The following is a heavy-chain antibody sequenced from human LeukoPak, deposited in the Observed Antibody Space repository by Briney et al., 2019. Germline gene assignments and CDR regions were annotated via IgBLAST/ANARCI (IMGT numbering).Heavy chain of an antibody. D-gene: IGHD3-10*01. CDR3: ARVDGSGSYYNWFDP. J-gene: IGHJ5*02. V-gene: IGHV1-18*01. CDR2: ISAYNGNT. Sequence: GASVKVSCKASGYTFTSYGISWVRQAPGQGLEWMGWISAYNGNTNYAQKFQGRVTITRDTSASTAYMELSSLRSEDTAVYYCARVDGSGSYYNWFDPWGQGTLVTVSS. CDR1: GYTFTSYG.